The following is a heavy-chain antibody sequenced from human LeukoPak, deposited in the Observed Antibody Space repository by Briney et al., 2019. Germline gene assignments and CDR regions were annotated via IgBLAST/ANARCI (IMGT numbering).Heavy chain of an antibody. CDR3: ARDSRPFGVVNILVH. Sequence: PGGSLRLSCAASGFTFNSYAMHWVRQAPGKGLEWVAVISYDGSNKYYADSVKGRFTISRDNSKNTLYLQMNSLRAEVTAVYYCARDSRPFGVVNILVHWGQGTLVTVSS. CDR2: ISYDGSNK. CDR1: GFTFNSYA. D-gene: IGHD3-3*01. J-gene: IGHJ4*02. V-gene: IGHV3-30-3*01.